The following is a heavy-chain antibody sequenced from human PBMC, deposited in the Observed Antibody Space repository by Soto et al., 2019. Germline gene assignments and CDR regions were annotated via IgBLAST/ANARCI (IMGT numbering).Heavy chain of an antibody. CDR2: IYYSGST. Sequence: PSETLSLTCTVSGGSISSSSYYWGWIRQPPGKGLELIGSIYYSGSTYYNPSLKSRVTISVDTSKNQFSLKLSSVTAADTAVYYCATGNEDYYDSSGYFLDYWGQGTLVTVSS. D-gene: IGHD3-22*01. CDR3: ATGNEDYYDSSGYFLDY. V-gene: IGHV4-39*01. CDR1: GGSISSSSYY. J-gene: IGHJ4*02.